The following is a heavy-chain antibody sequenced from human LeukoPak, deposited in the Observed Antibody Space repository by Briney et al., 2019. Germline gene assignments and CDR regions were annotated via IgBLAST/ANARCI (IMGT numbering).Heavy chain of an antibody. D-gene: IGHD2-15*01. J-gene: IGHJ6*02. CDR3: ARGPLYCSGGSCYDWRYYYYGMDV. Sequence: QPGRSLRLSCAASGFTFSSFGMYWVRQAPGKGLEWVAVIWYDGSNDDYADSVKGRFTISRDNSKNTLYLQMNSLRAEDTAVYYCARGPLYCSGGSCYDWRYYYYGMDVWGQGTTVTVSS. CDR1: GFTFSSFG. CDR2: IWYDGSND. V-gene: IGHV3-33*01.